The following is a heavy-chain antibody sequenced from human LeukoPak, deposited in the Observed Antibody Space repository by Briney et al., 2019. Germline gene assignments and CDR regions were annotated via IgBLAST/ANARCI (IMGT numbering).Heavy chain of an antibody. J-gene: IGHJ4*02. Sequence: SETLSLTCTVTGGSISSGGYYWSWIRQHPGKGLEWIGYIYYSGSTYYNPSLKSRVTISVDTSKNQFSLKLSSVTAADTAVYYCASRRAFSGSYLADYWGQGTLVTVSS. CDR2: IYYSGST. CDR1: GGSISSGGYY. D-gene: IGHD1-26*01. V-gene: IGHV4-31*03. CDR3: ASRRAFSGSYLADY.